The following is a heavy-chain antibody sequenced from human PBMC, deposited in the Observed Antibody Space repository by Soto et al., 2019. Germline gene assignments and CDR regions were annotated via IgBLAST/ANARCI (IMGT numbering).Heavy chain of an antibody. CDR1: GYTFTGYY. D-gene: IGHD3-10*01. V-gene: IGHV1-2*04. CDR3: ARANRGVISSEYYFDY. CDR2: INPNSGGT. J-gene: IGHJ4*02. Sequence: GASVKVSCKASGYTFTGYYMHWVRQAPGQGLEWKGWINPNSGGTNYAQKFQGWVTMTRDTSISTAYMELSRLRSDDTAVYYCARANRGVISSEYYFDYWGQGTLVTVSS.